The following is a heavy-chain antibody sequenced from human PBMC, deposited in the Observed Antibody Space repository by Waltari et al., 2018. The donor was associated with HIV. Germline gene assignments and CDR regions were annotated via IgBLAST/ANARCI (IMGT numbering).Heavy chain of an antibody. CDR1: GGSFRCRKYY. CDR2: VFYKRDS. CDR3: GRDEGRDCSFWCVRNHGYGMDV. V-gene: IGHV4-39*07. Sequence: LPLGESRTGRVTFAETLSLPHCVSGGSFRCRKYYWGWIRAPPGRRLEGLGDVFYKRDSKYNPSLKRRLAITVDTSTNHFFLTLFSVTAADSATDYCGRDEGRDCSFWCVRNHGYGMDVWGQGITVTVSS. J-gene: IGHJ6*02. D-gene: IGHD2-8*01.